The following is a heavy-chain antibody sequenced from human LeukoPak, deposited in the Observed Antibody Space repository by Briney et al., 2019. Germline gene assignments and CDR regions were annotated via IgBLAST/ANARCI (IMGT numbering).Heavy chain of an antibody. CDR3: ARDRTYYYDGSGYYLFDP. V-gene: IGHV4-4*07. Sequence: PSETLSLTCTVSGGSIISYYWSWVRQSAGKGLEWIGRIYTSGSTNYNPSLKSRVTMSLNTSKNQFSLKLSSVTAADTAVYYCARDRTYYYDGSGYYLFDPWGQGTLVTVSS. D-gene: IGHD3-22*01. CDR1: GGSIISYY. J-gene: IGHJ5*02. CDR2: IYTSGST.